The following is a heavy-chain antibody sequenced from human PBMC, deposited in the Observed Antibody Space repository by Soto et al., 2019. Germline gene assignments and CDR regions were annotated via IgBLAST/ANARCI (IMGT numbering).Heavy chain of an antibody. V-gene: IGHV4-34*01. CDR3: ARNVAGYCSRGSCSGAGYSDY. D-gene: IGHD2-15*01. CDR1: GGSFSGYY. Sequence: QVQLQQCGAGLLKPSETLSLTCAVYGGSFSGYYWSWIRQPPGKGLEWIGEINHSGSTNYNPSLKSRVTISVDTTKNQFSLKLSSVTAADTAVYYCARNVAGYCSRGSCSGAGYSDYWGQGTLVTVSS. J-gene: IGHJ4*02. CDR2: INHSGST.